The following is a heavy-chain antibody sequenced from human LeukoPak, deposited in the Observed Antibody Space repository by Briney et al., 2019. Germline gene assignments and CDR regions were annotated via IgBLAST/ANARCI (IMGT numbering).Heavy chain of an antibody. CDR1: GYKLTNNW. J-gene: IGHJ4*02. D-gene: IGHD3-22*01. Sequence: GESLKIPCKISGYKLTNNWIGWVRQVPGKGLEWMGLIYPGYSDAKYSPSFQGQVTISADKSISTAYLQWSSLKASDTAMYYCARDVSYYDSGGYIYWGQGTLVTVSS. V-gene: IGHV5-51*01. CDR2: IYPGYSDA. CDR3: ARDVSYYDSGGYIY.